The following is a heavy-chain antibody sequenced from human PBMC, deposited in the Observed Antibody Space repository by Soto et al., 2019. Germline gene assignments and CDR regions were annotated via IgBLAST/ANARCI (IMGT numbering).Heavy chain of an antibody. Sequence: QVQLVQSGAEVKKPGSSVKVSCKASGGTFSSYTISWVRQAPGQGLEWMGRIIPILGIANYAQKFQGRVTITADKSTSTAYMELSSLRSEDTAVYYCARGKSVGSLFDYWGQGTLVTVSS. V-gene: IGHV1-69*02. CDR3: ARGKSVGSLFDY. CDR1: GGTFSSYT. CDR2: IIPILGIA. D-gene: IGHD3-10*01. J-gene: IGHJ4*02.